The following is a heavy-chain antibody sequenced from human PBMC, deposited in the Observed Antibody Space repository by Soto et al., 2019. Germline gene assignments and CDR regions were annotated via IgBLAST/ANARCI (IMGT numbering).Heavy chain of an antibody. D-gene: IGHD3-22*01. CDR3: GKVSTYYYDSTFDY. Sequence: QVQLVESGGGVVRPGSSLRLSCAASGFTFSSYGMHWVRQAPGKGLEWVAIISYDGNYKYYADSVKGRFTISRDNSKNTVYLQMNSLRAEDTAVYYCGKVSTYYYDSTFDYWGQGTLVTVSS. CDR1: GFTFSSYG. CDR2: ISYDGNYK. J-gene: IGHJ4*02. V-gene: IGHV3-30*18.